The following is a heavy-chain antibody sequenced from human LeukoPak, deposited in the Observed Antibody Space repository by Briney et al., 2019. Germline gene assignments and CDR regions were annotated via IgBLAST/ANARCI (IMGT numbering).Heavy chain of an antibody. CDR3: ARGLSSSWVDY. J-gene: IGHJ4*02. CDR2: NTQSGRT. V-gene: IGHV4-34*01. D-gene: IGHD6-13*01. CDR1: GGSFSDDY. Sequence: PSETLSLTCAVYGGSFSDDYWTWIRQPPGKGLEWIGENTQSGRTNYNPSLKSRVTISVDTSKHQFSLNLSSVTAADTAVYYCARGLSSSWVDYWGQGTLVTVSS.